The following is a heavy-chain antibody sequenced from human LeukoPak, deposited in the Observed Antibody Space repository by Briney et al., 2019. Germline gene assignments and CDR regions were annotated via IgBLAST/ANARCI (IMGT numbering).Heavy chain of an antibody. Sequence: GGSLRLSCEASGFTLSNHWMTWVRQAPGKGLEWVATIKQGGSDKFYVDSAKGRFTISGDNARNSLYLQMNSLRAEDTAVYYCARDPFELWGQGTLVTVSS. D-gene: IGHD1-26*01. J-gene: IGHJ4*02. CDR2: IKQGGSDK. CDR1: GFTLSNHW. V-gene: IGHV3-7*01. CDR3: ARDPFEL.